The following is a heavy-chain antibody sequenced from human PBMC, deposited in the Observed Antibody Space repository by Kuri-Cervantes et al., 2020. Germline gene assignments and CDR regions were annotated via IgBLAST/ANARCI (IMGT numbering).Heavy chain of an antibody. D-gene: IGHD3-16*01. J-gene: IGHJ4*02. CDR2: ISWDGGSA. CDR1: GFTFDDYT. CDR3: ARGTRYDYVWGSFDY. Sequence: GGSLRLSCAASGFTFDDYTMHWVRQAPGKGLEWVSLISWDGGSAYYADSVKGRFTISRDNSKNSLYLQMNSLRAEDTALYYCARGTRYDYVWGSFDYWGQGALVTVSS. V-gene: IGHV3-43D*04.